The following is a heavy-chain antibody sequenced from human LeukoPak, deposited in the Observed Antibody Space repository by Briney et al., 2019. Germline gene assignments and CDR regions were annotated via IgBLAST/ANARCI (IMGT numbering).Heavy chain of an antibody. CDR2: IYHSGST. CDR3: ARVGNGHGHYSHFDY. V-gene: IGHV4-38-2*02. CDR1: GYSISSGYL. D-gene: IGHD3-22*01. Sequence: SETLSLTCTVSGYSISSGYLWGWIRQPPGKGLEWIGSIYHSGSTYYNPSLKSRVTISVDTSKNQFSLKLSSVTAADTAVYYCARVGNGHGHYSHFDYWGQGTLVTVSS. J-gene: IGHJ4*02.